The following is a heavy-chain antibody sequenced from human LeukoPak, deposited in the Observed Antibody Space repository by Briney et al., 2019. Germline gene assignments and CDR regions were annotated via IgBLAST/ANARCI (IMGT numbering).Heavy chain of an antibody. D-gene: IGHD2-15*01. V-gene: IGHV3-7*01. CDR3: ARDLKRYCSGGSCSDFDY. Sequence: GGSLGLSCAASGFTFSSYWMSWVRQAPGKGLEWVANIKQDGSEKYYVDSVKGRFTISRDNAKNSLYLQMNSLRAEDTAVYYCARDLKRYCSGGSCSDFDYWGQGTLVTVSS. CDR1: GFTFSSYW. CDR2: IKQDGSEK. J-gene: IGHJ4*02.